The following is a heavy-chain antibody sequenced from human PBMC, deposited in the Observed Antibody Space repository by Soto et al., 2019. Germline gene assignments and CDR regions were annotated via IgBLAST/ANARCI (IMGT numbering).Heavy chain of an antibody. Sequence: QVQLVESGGGVVQPGRSLRLSCAASGFTFSSYGMHWVRQAPGKGLEWVAVIWYDGSNKYYADSVKGRFTISRDNSKNTLHLQMNSLRAEDTAVYYCARDYCSSTSCYSYYYYGMDVWGQGTTVTVSS. J-gene: IGHJ6*02. CDR1: GFTFSSYG. V-gene: IGHV3-33*01. CDR3: ARDYCSSTSCYSYYYYGMDV. D-gene: IGHD2-2*01. CDR2: IWYDGSNK.